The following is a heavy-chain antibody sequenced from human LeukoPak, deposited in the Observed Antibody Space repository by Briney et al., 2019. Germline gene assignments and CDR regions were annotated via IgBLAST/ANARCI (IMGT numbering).Heavy chain of an antibody. J-gene: IGHJ4*02. CDR3: ATGGVGATSPLFIDY. CDR2: ISSSNSYI. D-gene: IGHD1-26*01. V-gene: IGHV3-21*01. Sequence: GGSLRLSCVASGFTFSDYSMNWVRQAPGKGLEWVSFISSSNSYIYHADSMKGRFTISRDNAKNSLFLQMNSLRAEDTAVYYCATGGVGATSPLFIDYWGQGTLVTVSS. CDR1: GFTFSDYS.